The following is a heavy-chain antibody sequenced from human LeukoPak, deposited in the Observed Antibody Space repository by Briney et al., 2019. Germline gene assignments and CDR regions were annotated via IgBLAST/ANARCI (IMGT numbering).Heavy chain of an antibody. CDR3: ARDRLEITFGGVIVASEKDLCFDY. CDR2: IIPIFGTA. V-gene: IGHV1-69*05. J-gene: IGHJ4*02. Sequence: ASVKVSCKASGGTFSSYAISWVRQAPGQGLEWMGRIIPIFGTANYAQKFQGRVTITTDESTSTAYMELSSLRSEDMAVYYCARDRLEITFGGVIVASEKDLCFDYWGQGTLVTVSS. D-gene: IGHD3-16*02. CDR1: GGTFSSYA.